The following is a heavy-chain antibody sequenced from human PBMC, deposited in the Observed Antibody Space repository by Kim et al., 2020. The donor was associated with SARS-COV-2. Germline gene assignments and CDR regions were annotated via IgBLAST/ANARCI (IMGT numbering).Heavy chain of an antibody. CDR1: GGSFSGYY. CDR3: ARGSFIFLTTVTTREVNYYYYGMDV. V-gene: IGHV4-34*01. J-gene: IGHJ6*02. CDR2: INHSGST. D-gene: IGHD4-4*01. Sequence: SETLSLTCAVYGGSFSGYYWSWIRQPPGKGLEWIGEINHSGSTNYNPSLKSRVTISVDTSKNQFSLKLSSVTAADTAVYYCARGSFIFLTTVTTREVNYYYYGMDVWGQGTTVTVSS.